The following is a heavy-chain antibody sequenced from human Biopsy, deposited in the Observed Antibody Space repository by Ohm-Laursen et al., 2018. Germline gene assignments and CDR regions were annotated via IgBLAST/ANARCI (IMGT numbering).Heavy chain of an antibody. CDR1: GYIFTYRY. D-gene: IGHD2-15*01. Sequence: VKVSCKASGYIFTYRYLHWVRQAPGQALEWLGWITIYNGNIKYAQRFQDRLSITRHTSLHTAYMELGGLRADDTAVYFCVRSPLLDGDPYYFESWGQGTLVTVSS. J-gene: IGHJ4*02. CDR3: VRSPLLDGDPYYFES. CDR2: ITIYNGNI. V-gene: IGHV1-45*02.